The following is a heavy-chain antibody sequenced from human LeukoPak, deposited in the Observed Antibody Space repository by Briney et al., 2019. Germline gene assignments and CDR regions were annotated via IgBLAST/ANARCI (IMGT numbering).Heavy chain of an antibody. V-gene: IGHV3-69-1*02. CDR3: ATKLPDASSYFDF. J-gene: IGHJ4*02. CDR1: GFTFSDYY. Sequence: GGSLRLSCAASGFTFSDYYMSWVRQAPGKGLEYVSSIGSGGYRFYGGSVKGRFSISRDNSQNTVYLQMNSLRGEDTAIYFCATKLPDASSYFDFWGQGILVTVSS. CDR2: IGSGGYR. D-gene: IGHD6-6*01.